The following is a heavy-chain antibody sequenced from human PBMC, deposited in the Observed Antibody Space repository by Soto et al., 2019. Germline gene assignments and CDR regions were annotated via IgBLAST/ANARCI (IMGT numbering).Heavy chain of an antibody. V-gene: IGHV5-51*01. Sequence: GESLKISCKGSGDNFNIYWIGWVRQMPGKGLEWMGIIYPGDSNTRYSPSFQGQVTISADKSISTAYLQWSSLKASDTDIYYCARTSTNWFDPWGQGTLVTVSS. CDR1: GDNFNIYW. D-gene: IGHD4-17*01. CDR2: IYPGDSNT. CDR3: ARTSTNWFDP. J-gene: IGHJ5*02.